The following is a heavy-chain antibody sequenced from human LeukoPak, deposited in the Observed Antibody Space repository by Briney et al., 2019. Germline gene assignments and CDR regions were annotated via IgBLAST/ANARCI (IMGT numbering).Heavy chain of an antibody. Sequence: GGSLRLSCAASGFTVSSNYMSWVRQAPGKGLEWVSVIYSAGSTYYADSVKGRFTISRDNPKNTLLLQMISLRVEDTAVYYCARGRRDCSGDCYVAFDIWGQGTMVTVSS. CDR3: ARGRRDCSGDCYVAFDI. J-gene: IGHJ3*02. D-gene: IGHD2-21*02. V-gene: IGHV3-53*01. CDR1: GFTVSSNY. CDR2: IYSAGST.